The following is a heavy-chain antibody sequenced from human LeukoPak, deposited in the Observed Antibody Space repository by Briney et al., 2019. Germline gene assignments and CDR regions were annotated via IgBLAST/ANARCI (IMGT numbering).Heavy chain of an antibody. V-gene: IGHV3-23*01. D-gene: IGHD1-1*01. CDR3: AKTGNPATGDY. Sequence: PGGTLRLSCAASGFTFSIYAMTWVRQAPGKELEWVSGISDSGSTTYYADSVKGRFTISRDSSKNTLYLQMNSLRAEDTAVYYCAKTGNPATGDYWGQGTLVTVSS. CDR2: ISDSGSTT. CDR1: GFTFSIYA. J-gene: IGHJ4*02.